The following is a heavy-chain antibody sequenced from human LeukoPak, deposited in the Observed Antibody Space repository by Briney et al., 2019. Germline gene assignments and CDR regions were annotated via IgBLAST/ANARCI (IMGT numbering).Heavy chain of an antibody. J-gene: IGHJ5*02. CDR3: ARHDWFDP. CDR2: IYSGGST. CDR1: GFTAIGDY. D-gene: IGHD3-3*01. V-gene: IGHV3-53*01. Sequence: PGGSLRLSCAAPGFTAIGDYMSWVRPGPGKGLEWVSVIYSGGSTYCADYVKGRFTISRDTSKNTLYLQMNSLRAEDTAVYYCARHDWFDPWGQGTLVTVSS.